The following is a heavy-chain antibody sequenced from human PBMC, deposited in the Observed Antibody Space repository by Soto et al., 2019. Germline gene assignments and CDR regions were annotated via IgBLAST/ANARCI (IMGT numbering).Heavy chain of an antibody. V-gene: IGHV5-51*01. CDR3: ARPPRPSGGYSAPPITGYFEL. J-gene: IGHJ2*01. Sequence: GESLKISCKGSGYSFTNYWIGWVRQMPGKGXXXXGIXXXXXXXXXXXXXXXXXXXXSADKSTNTAYLQWSSLKASDTAIYYCARPPRPSGGYSAPPITGYFELWGRGTLVTASS. CDR1: GYSFTNYW. CDR2: XXXXXXXX. D-gene: IGHD2-21*02.